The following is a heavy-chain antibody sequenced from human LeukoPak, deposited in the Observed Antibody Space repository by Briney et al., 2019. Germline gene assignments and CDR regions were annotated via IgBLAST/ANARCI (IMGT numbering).Heavy chain of an antibody. CDR2: INPVIGGT. CDR3: ERAAHHYTTSRFHY. CDR1: GYNFIDYD. Sequence: GASVKVSCKTSGYNFIDYDIRWVRQAPGQGLEWMGRINPVIGGTHYAQKFQVRVTMTRDTSTSTVYMEMSGLRSDDTALYYCERAAHHYTTSRFHYWGEGTLVTVSS. D-gene: IGHD2-2*01. J-gene: IGHJ4*02. V-gene: IGHV1-2*02.